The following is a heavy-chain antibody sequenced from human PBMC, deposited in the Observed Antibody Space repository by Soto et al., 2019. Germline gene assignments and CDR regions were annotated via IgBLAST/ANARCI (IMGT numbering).Heavy chain of an antibody. Sequence: SETLSLTCTVSGGSISSYYWSWIRQPPGKGLEWIGYIYYSGSTNYNPSLKSRVTISVDTSKNQFSLKLSSVTAADTAVYYCARMKLKQWLVRQGGQFDYWGQGTLVTAPQ. J-gene: IGHJ4*02. CDR2: IYYSGST. CDR3: ARMKLKQWLVRQGGQFDY. V-gene: IGHV4-59*01. D-gene: IGHD6-19*01. CDR1: GGSISSYY.